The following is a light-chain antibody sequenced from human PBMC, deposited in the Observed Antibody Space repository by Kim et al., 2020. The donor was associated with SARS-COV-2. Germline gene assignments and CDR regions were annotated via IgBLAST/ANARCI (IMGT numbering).Light chain of an antibody. CDR1: SLRTYY. CDR3: TSRDTKM. J-gene: IGLJ3*02. CDR2: GKN. Sequence: AGSVALGQTVRITCQGDSLRTYYASWYQQKPGQAPVLVVYGKNYRPSGIPERFSGSYSGNTASLTITGAQAEDEADYYCTSRDTKMFGGGTKVTVL. V-gene: IGLV3-19*01.